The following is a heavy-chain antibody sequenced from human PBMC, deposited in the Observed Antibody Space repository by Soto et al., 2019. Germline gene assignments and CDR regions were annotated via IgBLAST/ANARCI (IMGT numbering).Heavy chain of an antibody. D-gene: IGHD3-3*01. V-gene: IGHV4-34*01. CDR2: INHSRST. CDR1: GGSFSGYY. Sequence: SETLSLTCAVYGGSFSGYYWSWIRQPPGKGLEWIGEINHSRSTNYNPSLKSRVTISVDTSKNQFSLKLSSVTAADTAVYYCARGRGYYDFWSGRNWFDPWGQGTLVTVSS. CDR3: ARGRGYYDFWSGRNWFDP. J-gene: IGHJ5*02.